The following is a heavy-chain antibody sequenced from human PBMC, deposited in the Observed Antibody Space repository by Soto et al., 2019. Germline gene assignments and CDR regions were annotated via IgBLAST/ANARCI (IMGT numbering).Heavy chain of an antibody. CDR3: ARQGVDTAMDPEYYFDY. J-gene: IGHJ4*02. V-gene: IGHV4-34*12. D-gene: IGHD5-18*01. Sequence: SETLSLTCAVYGGSFSGYYWSWIRQPPGKGLEWIGEIIYSGSTNYNPSLKSRVTISIDTSKNQFSLKLSSVTAADTAVYYCARQGVDTAMDPEYYFDYWGQGTLVTVSS. CDR2: IIYSGST. CDR1: GGSFSGYY.